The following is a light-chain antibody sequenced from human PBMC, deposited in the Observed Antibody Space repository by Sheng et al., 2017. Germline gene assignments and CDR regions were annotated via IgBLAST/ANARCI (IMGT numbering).Light chain of an antibody. Sequence: EIVLTQSPASLSLSPGERATLSCRASQSINNYLAWYQQKPGQAPRLLIFDASTRATGIPARFSGSGSGTDFTLTISSLEPGDFGIYYCQQRANWPSLTFGGGTKVEI. CDR2: DAS. V-gene: IGKV3-11*01. CDR1: QSINNY. J-gene: IGKJ4*01. CDR3: QQRANWPSLT.